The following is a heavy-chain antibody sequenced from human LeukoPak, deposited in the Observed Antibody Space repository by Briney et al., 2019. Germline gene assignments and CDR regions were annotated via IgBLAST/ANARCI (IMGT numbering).Heavy chain of an antibody. D-gene: IGHD3-9*01. CDR2: ISSSGGST. CDR3: ANVRYFDWYYFDY. Sequence: PGRSLRLSCAASGFTFSTYAMNWVRQAPGKGLDWVSGISSSGGSTYYADSVKGRFIISRDNSKNTLYLQMNSLRAEDTAVYYCANVRYFDWYYFDYWGQGALVTVSS. CDR1: GFTFSTYA. J-gene: IGHJ4*02. V-gene: IGHV3-23*01.